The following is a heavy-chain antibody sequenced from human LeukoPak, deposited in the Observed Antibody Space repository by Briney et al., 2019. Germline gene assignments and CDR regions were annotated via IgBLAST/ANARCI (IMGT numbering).Heavy chain of an antibody. CDR3: ARRRSTTSSTPFDY. V-gene: IGHV4-38-2*01. CDR2: IYRTGST. J-gene: IGHJ4*02. D-gene: IGHD1-1*01. CDR1: GYSISSGYY. Sequence: PSETLSLTCSVSGYSISSGYYWGWIRQPPGKGLEWIGDIYRTGSTYDNPSLKSRLTISIDTSKNHFSLKLSSVTAADTAVYFYARRRSTTSSTPFDYWGQGILVTVSS.